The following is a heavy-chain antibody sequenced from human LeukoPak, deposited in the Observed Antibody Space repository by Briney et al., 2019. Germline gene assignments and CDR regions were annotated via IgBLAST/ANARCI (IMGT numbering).Heavy chain of an antibody. CDR3: ARGENSGWPNYYFDY. V-gene: IGHV4-39*07. Sequence: SETLSLTCTVSGGSISSSSSYWGWIRQPPGRGLEWIGSIYYSGSTDYNPSLKSRVTISVDTSKNQFSLKLSSVTAADTAVYYCARGENSGWPNYYFDYWGQGTLVTVSS. D-gene: IGHD6-19*01. J-gene: IGHJ4*02. CDR2: IYYSGST. CDR1: GGSISSSSSY.